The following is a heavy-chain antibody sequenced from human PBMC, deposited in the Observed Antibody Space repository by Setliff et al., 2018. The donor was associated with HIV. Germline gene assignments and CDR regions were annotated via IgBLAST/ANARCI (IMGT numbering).Heavy chain of an antibody. J-gene: IGHJ4*02. D-gene: IGHD3-3*01. Sequence: SETLSLTCAVSGGSISSGSYYWSWIRQPPGKGLEWIGHIFASGSTKYNPSLQSRATISIDTSKNQFSLKLRSVTAADTAVYYCASFSPPFDYWGQGTLVTVSS. CDR1: GGSISSGSYY. CDR3: ASFSPPFDY. V-gene: IGHV4-61*09. CDR2: IFASGST.